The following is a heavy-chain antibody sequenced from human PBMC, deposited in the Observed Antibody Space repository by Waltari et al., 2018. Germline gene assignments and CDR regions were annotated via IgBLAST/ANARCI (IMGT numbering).Heavy chain of an antibody. J-gene: IGHJ4*02. D-gene: IGHD2-8*01. CDR2: IYSGGRT. CDR1: GLIVSNNY. Sequence: EVQLVESGGGLIQPGGSLRLSCAGSGLIVSNNYMSWVRQAPGKGLEWVSVIYSGGRTYYADSVKGRFTISRDNSKNTLYLQMNSLRAEDTAIYYCARHRYEKWFDYWGQGTLVTVSS. V-gene: IGHV3-53*01. CDR3: ARHRYEKWFDY.